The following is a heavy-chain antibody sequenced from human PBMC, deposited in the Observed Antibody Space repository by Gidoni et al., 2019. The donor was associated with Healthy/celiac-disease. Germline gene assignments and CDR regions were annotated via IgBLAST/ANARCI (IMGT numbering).Heavy chain of an antibody. CDR1: GFTFSSYG. J-gene: IGHJ5*02. V-gene: IGHV3-30*18. Sequence: QVQLVESGGGVVQPGRSLRLSCAASGFTFSSYGMHWVRQAPGKGLEWVAVISYDGSNKYYADSVKGRFTISRDNSKNTLYLQMNSLRAEDTAVYYCAKDGLEGFYDYGDYGWFDPWGQGTLVTVSS. D-gene: IGHD4-17*01. CDR2: ISYDGSNK. CDR3: AKDGLEGFYDYGDYGWFDP.